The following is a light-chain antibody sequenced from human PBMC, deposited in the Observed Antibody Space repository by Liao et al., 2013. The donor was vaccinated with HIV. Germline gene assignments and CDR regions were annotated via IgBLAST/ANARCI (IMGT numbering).Light chain of an antibody. CDR1: NIGGKS. CDR3: QAWDSSTFWV. V-gene: IGLV3-21*01. J-gene: IGLJ3*02. CDR2: QNS. Sequence: SYVLTQPPSVSVAPGKTTRITCGGDNIGGKSVHWYQQKPGQAPVLVMYQNSRRPSGIPERFSGSKFGNTAILTISGTQAMDEADYYCQAWDSSTFWVFGGGTKLTVL.